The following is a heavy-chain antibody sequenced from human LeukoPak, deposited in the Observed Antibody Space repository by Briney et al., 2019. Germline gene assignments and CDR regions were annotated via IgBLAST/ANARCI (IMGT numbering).Heavy chain of an antibody. J-gene: IGHJ3*02. CDR2: VSGSGRST. CDR1: EFTFSSFA. CDR3: ARGGLPDAFDI. V-gene: IGHV3-23*01. Sequence: GGSLRLSCAASEFTFSSFAMSWVRQAPGKGLEWVSRVSGSGRSTYYADSVKGRFTISRDNAKNTLYLQMNSLRAEDTAVYYCARGGLPDAFDIWGQGTMVTVSS.